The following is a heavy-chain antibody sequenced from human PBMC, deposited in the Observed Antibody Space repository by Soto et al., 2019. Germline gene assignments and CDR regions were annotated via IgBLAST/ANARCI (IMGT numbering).Heavy chain of an antibody. V-gene: IGHV3-30*03. Sequence: QVQLVESGGGVVQPGRSLRLSCAASGFTFSSYGMHWVRQAPGKGLEWVAVISYDGSDKYYADSVKGRFTISRDNSKNTLYLKMNSLRAEDTAVYYCATDLRPMTTVPTLDYWGQGTLVTVSS. CDR2: ISYDGSDK. J-gene: IGHJ4*02. CDR1: GFTFSSYG. CDR3: ATDLRPMTTVPTLDY. D-gene: IGHD4-17*01.